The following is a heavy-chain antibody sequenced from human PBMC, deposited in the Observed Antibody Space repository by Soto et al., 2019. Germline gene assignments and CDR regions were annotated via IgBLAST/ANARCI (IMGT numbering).Heavy chain of an antibody. V-gene: IGHV3-7*01. J-gene: IGHJ4*02. CDR3: ARAEYDFWSGYQRYFDY. Sequence: EVQLVESGGGLVQPGGSLRLSCAVSGFPFSSYWMSWVRQAPGRGLEWVANISPDGSEKYYVDSVKGRFTISRDHAKNPLFLQMNSLRAEDTAVYYCARAEYDFWSGYQRYFDYWGQGTLVTVSS. CDR1: GFPFSSYW. D-gene: IGHD3-3*01. CDR2: ISPDGSEK.